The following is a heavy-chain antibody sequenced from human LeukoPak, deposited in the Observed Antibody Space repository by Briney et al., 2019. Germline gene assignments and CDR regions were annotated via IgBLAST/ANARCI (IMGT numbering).Heavy chain of an antibody. V-gene: IGHV4-61*02. D-gene: IGHD2-2*01. CDR1: GGSISSGSYY. J-gene: IGHJ5*02. CDR2: IYTSGST. Sequence: SETLSLTCTVSGGSISSGSYYWSWIRQPAGKGLEWIGRIYTSGSTNYNPSLKSRVTISVDTSKNQFSLKLSSVTAADTAVYYCARAVPAATSFLKNWFDPWGQGTLVTVSS. CDR3: ARAVPAATSFLKNWFDP.